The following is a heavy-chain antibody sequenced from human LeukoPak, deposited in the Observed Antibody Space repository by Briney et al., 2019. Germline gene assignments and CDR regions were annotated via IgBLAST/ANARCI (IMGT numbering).Heavy chain of an antibody. D-gene: IGHD6-25*01. V-gene: IGHV3-21*01. CDR2: ISSGGDYK. CDR3: ARDSAGPLGY. Sequence: GGSLRLSCAASGFTFSSFSMNWVRQAPGKGLEWVSSISSGGDYKHYADSVKGRLTISRDNAKNSLFLQMNSLRAEDTAVYYCARDSAGPLGYWGQGTLVTVSS. CDR1: GFTFSSFS. J-gene: IGHJ4*02.